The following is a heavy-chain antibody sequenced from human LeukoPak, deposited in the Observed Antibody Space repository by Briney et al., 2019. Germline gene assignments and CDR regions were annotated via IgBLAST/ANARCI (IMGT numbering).Heavy chain of an antibody. CDR1: GGSISSYY. Sequence: SETLSLTCTVSGGSISSYYWSWIRQPPGKGLEWIGYIYYSGSTNYNPSLKSRATISVDTSKNQFSLKLSSVTAADTAVYYCARIGVVVVAATPNWYFDLWGRGTLVTVSS. CDR3: ARIGVVVVAATPNWYFDL. CDR2: IYYSGST. J-gene: IGHJ2*01. D-gene: IGHD2-15*01. V-gene: IGHV4-59*01.